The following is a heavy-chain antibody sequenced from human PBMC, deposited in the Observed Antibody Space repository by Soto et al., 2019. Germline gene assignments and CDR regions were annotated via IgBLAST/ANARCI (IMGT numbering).Heavy chain of an antibody. CDR1: GGTFSSYA. CDR3: ARAGAGYCSSTSCPSFDY. V-gene: IGHV1-69*13. J-gene: IGHJ4*02. CDR2: IIPIFGTA. Sequence: SVKVSCKASGGTFSSYAISCVLQSPLQWLEWMGGIIPIFGTANYAQKFQGRVTITADESTSTAYMELSSLRSEDTAVYYCARAGAGYCSSTSCPSFDYWGQGTLVTVSS. D-gene: IGHD2-2*01.